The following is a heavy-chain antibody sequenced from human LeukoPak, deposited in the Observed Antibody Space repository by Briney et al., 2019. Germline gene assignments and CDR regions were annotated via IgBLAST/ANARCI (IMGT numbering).Heavy chain of an antibody. CDR1: GFTFSDYN. CDR2: ISYDGSDT. V-gene: IGHV3-30-3*01. CDR3: ASARVVEVLATPTALDY. Sequence: GGSLRLSCAASGFTFSDYNMNWVRQAPGKGLEWVAIISYDGSDTYYTDSVKGRFTISRDNSKNTLYLQMNSLRAEDTAVYYCASARVVEVLATPTALDYWGQGTLVTVSS. J-gene: IGHJ4*02. D-gene: IGHD2-2*01.